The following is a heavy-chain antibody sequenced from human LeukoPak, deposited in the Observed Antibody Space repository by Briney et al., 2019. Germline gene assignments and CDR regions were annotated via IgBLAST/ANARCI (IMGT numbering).Heavy chain of an antibody. CDR3: ARGYDSSGYYYYGMDV. V-gene: IGHV3-30*03. J-gene: IGHJ6*02. D-gene: IGHD3-22*01. CDR1: GFTFSSYS. Sequence: GGSLRLSCAASGFTFSSYSMNWVRQAPGKGLEWVAVISYDGSNKYYADSVKGRFTIPRDNSKNTLYLQMNSLRAEDTAVYYCARGYDSSGYYYYGMDVWGQGTTVTVSS. CDR2: ISYDGSNK.